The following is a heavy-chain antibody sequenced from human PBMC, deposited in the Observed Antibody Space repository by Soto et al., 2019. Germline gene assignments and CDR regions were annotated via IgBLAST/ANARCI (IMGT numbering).Heavy chain of an antibody. V-gene: IGHV3-21*01. CDR1: GFTFSSYS. D-gene: IGHD3-10*01. J-gene: IGHJ6*02. CDR3: ARYPPLYGSGLSDYYYYGMDV. CDR2: ISSSSSYI. Sequence: VQLVESGGGLVKPGGSLRLSCAASGFTFSSYSMNWVRQAPGKGLEWVSSISSSSSYIYYADSVKGRFTISRDNAKNSLYLQMNSLRAEDTAVYYCARYPPLYGSGLSDYYYYGMDVWGQGTTVTVSS.